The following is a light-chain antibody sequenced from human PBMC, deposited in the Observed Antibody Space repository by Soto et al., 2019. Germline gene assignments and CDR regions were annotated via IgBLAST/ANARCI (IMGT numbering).Light chain of an antibody. Sequence: DIQMTQSPSTLSASVGDRVTITCRASQSISSWLAWYQQKPGKAPNFLIYDASSLESGAPSRFSGSGSGTEFTLTISSLQPDDFATYYCQQYNSYPYSFGQGTKLEMK. CDR1: QSISSW. CDR2: DAS. CDR3: QQYNSYPYS. V-gene: IGKV1-5*01. J-gene: IGKJ2*03.